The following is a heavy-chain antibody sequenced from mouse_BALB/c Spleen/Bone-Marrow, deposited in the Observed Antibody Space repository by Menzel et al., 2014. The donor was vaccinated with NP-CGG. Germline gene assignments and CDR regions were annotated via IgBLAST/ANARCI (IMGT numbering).Heavy chain of an antibody. Sequence: EVQVVESGGGLVQPGGSLKLSCAASGFDFSRCWMSWVRQAPGKGLQWIGEINPESNTINYTPSLKDKFIISRDNAKNTLYLQMSKVRSEDTALYCCARLGYYGWFAYWGQGTLVTVSA. J-gene: IGHJ3*01. CDR3: ARLGYYGWFAY. CDR1: GFDFSRCW. CDR2: INPESNTI. V-gene: IGHV4-1*02. D-gene: IGHD2-3*01.